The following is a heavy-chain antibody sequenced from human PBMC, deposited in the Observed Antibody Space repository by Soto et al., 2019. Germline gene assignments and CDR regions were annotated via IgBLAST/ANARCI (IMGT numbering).Heavy chain of an antibody. CDR1: GGSISSGDYY. J-gene: IGHJ6*02. D-gene: IGHD2-2*01. CDR2: IYYSGST. CDR3: ARDLVSYYYYGMDV. V-gene: IGHV4-30-4*01. Sequence: SETLSLTCTVSGGSISSGDYYWSWIRQPPGKGLEWIGYIYYSGSTYYNPSLKSRVTISVDTSKNQFSLKLSSVTAADTAVYYCARDLVSYYYYGMDVWGQGTTVTVSS.